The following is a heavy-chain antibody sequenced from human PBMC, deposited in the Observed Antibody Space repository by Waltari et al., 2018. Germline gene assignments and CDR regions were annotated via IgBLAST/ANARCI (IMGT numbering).Heavy chain of an antibody. J-gene: IGHJ6*03. CDR3: ATLDCGGDCYSSYYMDV. Sequence: QVQLVQSGAEVKKPGSSVKVSCKASGGTFSSYAISWVRQAPGQGLEWMGGIIPSFGPANYAQKFQGRVTITADEATSTAYMELSSLRSEDTAVYYCATLDCGGDCYSSYYMDVWGKGTTVTVSS. CDR1: GGTFSSYA. CDR2: IIPSFGPA. V-gene: IGHV1-69*01. D-gene: IGHD2-21*01.